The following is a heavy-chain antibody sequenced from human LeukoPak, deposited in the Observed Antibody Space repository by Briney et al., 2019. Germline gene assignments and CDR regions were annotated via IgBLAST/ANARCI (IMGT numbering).Heavy chain of an antibody. CDR1: GFTFSSYA. CDR3: AKDRRYSSSWFSY. J-gene: IGHJ4*02. Sequence: GGSLRLSCAASGFTFSSYAMSWVRQAPGKGLEWVSAISGSGDSTYYADSVKGRFTISRDNSKNTLYLQMNSLRAEDTAVYYCAKDRRYSSSWFSYWGQGTLVTVSS. V-gene: IGHV3-23*01. D-gene: IGHD6-13*01. CDR2: ISGSGDST.